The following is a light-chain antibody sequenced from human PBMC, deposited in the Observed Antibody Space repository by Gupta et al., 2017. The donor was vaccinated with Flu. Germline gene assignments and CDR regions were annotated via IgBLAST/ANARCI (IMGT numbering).Light chain of an antibody. CDR2: GAS. Sequence: DIQLTQSPSFLSASVGDRVTITCRASQDINSFLAWYQKRPGKAPKLLIYGASTLQGGVPSRFSGSGSGTEFTLTIISLQPEDFATYYCQQRNSDSPRLTFGGGTQVEIK. CDR1: QDINSF. V-gene: IGKV1-9*01. J-gene: IGKJ4*01. CDR3: QQRNSDSPRLT.